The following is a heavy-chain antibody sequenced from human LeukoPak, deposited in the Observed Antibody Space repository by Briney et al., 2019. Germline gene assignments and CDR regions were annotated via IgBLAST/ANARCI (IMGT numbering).Heavy chain of an antibody. CDR2: IYYSGST. J-gene: IGHJ4*02. CDR3: ARGLYDYVWGSYRENYYFDY. D-gene: IGHD3-16*02. CDR1: GGSISSYY. V-gene: IGHV4-59*01. Sequence: PSETLSLTCTVSGGSISSYYWSWIRQPPGKGLEWIGYIYYSGSTNYNPSLKSRVTISVDTSKNQFSLKLSSVTAADTAVYYCARGLYDYVWGSYRENYYFDYWGRGTLVAVSS.